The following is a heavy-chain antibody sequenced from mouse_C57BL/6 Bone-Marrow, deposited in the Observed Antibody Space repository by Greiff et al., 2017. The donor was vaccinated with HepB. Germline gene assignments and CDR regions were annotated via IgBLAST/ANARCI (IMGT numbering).Heavy chain of an antibody. V-gene: IGHV1-76*01. CDR1: GYTFTDYY. CDR2: IYPGSGNT. J-gene: IGHJ1*03. CDR3: ASYGSSSCFDV. D-gene: IGHD1-1*01. Sequence: QVQLKESGAELVRPGASVKLSCKASGYTFTDYYINWVKQRPGQGLEWIARIYPGSGNTYYNEKFKGKATLTAEKSSSTAYMQLSSLTSEDSAVYFCASYGSSSCFDVWGTGTTVTVSS.